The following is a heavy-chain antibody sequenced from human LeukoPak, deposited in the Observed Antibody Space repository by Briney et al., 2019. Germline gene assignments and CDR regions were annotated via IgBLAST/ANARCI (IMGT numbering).Heavy chain of an antibody. V-gene: IGHV3-30-3*01. D-gene: IGHD2-2*02. CDR1: GFTFSSYA. CDR3: AKEMPIVVVPAAIRHDAFDI. J-gene: IGHJ3*02. Sequence: GRSLRLSCAASGFTFSSYAMHWVRQAPGKGLEWVAIISYDGSNKYYADSVKGRFTISRDNSKNTLYLQMNSLRAEDTAVYYCAKEMPIVVVPAAIRHDAFDIWGQGTMVTVSS. CDR2: ISYDGSNK.